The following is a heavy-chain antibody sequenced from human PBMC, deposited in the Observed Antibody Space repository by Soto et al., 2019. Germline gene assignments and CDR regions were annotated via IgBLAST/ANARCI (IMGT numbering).Heavy chain of an antibody. CDR1: GYTFTSYY. CDR3: VVMATGPHFFDY. Sequence: ASVKVSCKASGYTFTSYYMHWVRQAPGQGLEWMGIINPSGGSTSCAQKFQGRVTMTRDTSTSTVYMELSSLRSEDTAVYYCVVMATGPHFFDYWGQGTLVTVSS. CDR2: INPSGGST. V-gene: IGHV1-46*01. D-gene: IGHD1-1*01. J-gene: IGHJ4*02.